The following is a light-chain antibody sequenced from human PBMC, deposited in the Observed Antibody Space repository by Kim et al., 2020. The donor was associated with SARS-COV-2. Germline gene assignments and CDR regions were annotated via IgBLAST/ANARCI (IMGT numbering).Light chain of an antibody. CDR1: NYHIRACDH. CDR2: DNS. J-gene: IGLJ3*02. Sequence: RVITSGTGSNYHIRACDHVHWYPPLPGTAPHLLISDNSNRPSGAPDRFSGSKSGTSASLAITGLQAEDEADYYCQSYDSSLSGSGVFGGGTQLTVL. V-gene: IGLV1-40*01. CDR3: QSYDSSLSGSGV.